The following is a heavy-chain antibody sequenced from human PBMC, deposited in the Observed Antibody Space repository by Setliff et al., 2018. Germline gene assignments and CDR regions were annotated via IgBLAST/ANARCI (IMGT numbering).Heavy chain of an antibody. J-gene: IGHJ4*02. CDR1: GFTFSSYG. D-gene: IGHD3-9*01. CDR3: ARGRHHDTLSGYIDF. Sequence: LRLSCAASGFTFSSYGMHWVRQAPGKGLEWVAFIRDDGSNQYYADSVKGRFTISRDNSKNTLYLQMNSLTAEDTAFYYCARGRHHDTLSGYIDFLGQGTLVTVSS. CDR2: IRDDGSNQ. V-gene: IGHV3-30*02.